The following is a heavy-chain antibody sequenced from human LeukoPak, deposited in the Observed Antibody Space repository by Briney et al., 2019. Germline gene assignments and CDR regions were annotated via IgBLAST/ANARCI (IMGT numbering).Heavy chain of an antibody. D-gene: IGHD4-17*01. V-gene: IGHV4-30-2*01. CDR3: ARTLTSVMGFDC. CDR2: IYRSGST. Sequence: SQTLSLTCPVSGGSISSGGYYWSWIRQPPGKGLEWIGYIYRSGSTYYNPSLKSRVTISVDRSKNQFSLRLTSLSATDTAVYYCARTLTSVMGFDCWGQGTLVTVSS. J-gene: IGHJ4*02. CDR1: GGSISSGGYY.